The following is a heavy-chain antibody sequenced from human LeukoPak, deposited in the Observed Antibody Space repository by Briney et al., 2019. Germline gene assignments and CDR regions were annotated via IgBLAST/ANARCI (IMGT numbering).Heavy chain of an antibody. CDR3: ARDSERGYSYGQSDY. Sequence: GASVKVSCKASGYTFTRYYMHWVRQAPGQGLEWMGIVNPSGDSTSYAQKFQGRVTITADKSTSTAYMELSSLRSEDTAVYYCARDSERGYSYGQSDYWGQGTLVTVSS. V-gene: IGHV1-46*01. CDR1: GYTFTRYY. J-gene: IGHJ4*02. CDR2: VNPSGDST. D-gene: IGHD5-18*01.